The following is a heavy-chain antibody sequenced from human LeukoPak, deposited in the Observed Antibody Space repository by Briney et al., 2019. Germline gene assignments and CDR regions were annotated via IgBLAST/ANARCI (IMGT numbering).Heavy chain of an antibody. Sequence: SEALSLTCTVSGGSISSSSYYWGWIRQPTGKGLEWIGSIYYSGSTDYNPSLKSRVTISVDTSKNQFSLKLSSVTAADTAVYYCARTPPGRVRGALFYFDYWGQGTLVTVSS. J-gene: IGHJ4*02. CDR3: ARTPPGRVRGALFYFDY. D-gene: IGHD3-10*01. CDR1: GGSISSSSYY. CDR2: IYYSGST. V-gene: IGHV4-39*07.